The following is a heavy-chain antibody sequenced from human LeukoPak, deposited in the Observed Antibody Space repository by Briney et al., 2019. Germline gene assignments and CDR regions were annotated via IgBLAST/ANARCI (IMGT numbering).Heavy chain of an antibody. CDR1: GFTFSDYY. J-gene: IGHJ4*02. Sequence: PGGSLRVSCAASGFTFSDYYMSWIRQAPGKGLEWVSYISSSGSTIYYADSVKGRFTISRDNAKNSLYLQMNSLRAEDTAVYYCARDPEYYDFWSGYPVYFDYWGQGTLVTVSS. V-gene: IGHV3-11*04. CDR3: ARDPEYYDFWSGYPVYFDY. CDR2: ISSSGSTI. D-gene: IGHD3-3*01.